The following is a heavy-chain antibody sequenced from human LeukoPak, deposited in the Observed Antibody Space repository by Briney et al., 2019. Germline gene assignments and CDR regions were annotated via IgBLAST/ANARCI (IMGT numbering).Heavy chain of an antibody. J-gene: IGHJ5*02. Sequence: PGRSLRLSCVASEFTFSTYGMHWVRQAPGKGLEWVAVISYDGSNKYYADSEKGRFTISRDNSKNTLYLQMNSLRADDTAVYYCATATGSIAVAPFDPWGQGTLVTVSS. V-gene: IGHV3-30*03. CDR2: ISYDGSNK. CDR3: ATATGSIAVAPFDP. D-gene: IGHD6-19*01. CDR1: EFTFSTYG.